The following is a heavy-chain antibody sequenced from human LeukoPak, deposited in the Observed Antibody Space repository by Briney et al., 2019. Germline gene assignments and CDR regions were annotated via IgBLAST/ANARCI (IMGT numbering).Heavy chain of an antibody. D-gene: IGHD1-14*01. CDR3: AKSGNHDTYDY. CDR2: ISYDGSNK. J-gene: IGHJ4*02. V-gene: IGHV3-30*04. CDR1: GFTFSSYA. Sequence: GGSLRLSCAASGFTFSSYAMHWVRQAPGKGLEWVAVISYDGSNKYYADSVKGRFTISRDNSKNTLYLQMNSLRAEDTAVYYCAKSGNHDTYDYWGQGTLVTVSS.